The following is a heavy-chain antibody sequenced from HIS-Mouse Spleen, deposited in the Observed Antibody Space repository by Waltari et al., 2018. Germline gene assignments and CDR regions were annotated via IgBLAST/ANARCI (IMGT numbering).Heavy chain of an antibody. Sequence: QLQLQESGPGLVKPSETLSLTCTVSGCSISSSSYYWGWIRQPPGKGLEWIGSRYYRGSTYYNPSLKSRVTLSVDTSKNQFSLKLSSVTAADTAVYYCAREIPYSSSWYDWYFDLWGRGTLVTVSS. D-gene: IGHD6-13*01. J-gene: IGHJ2*01. CDR3: AREIPYSSSWYDWYFDL. V-gene: IGHV4-39*07. CDR1: GCSISSSSYY. CDR2: RYYRGST.